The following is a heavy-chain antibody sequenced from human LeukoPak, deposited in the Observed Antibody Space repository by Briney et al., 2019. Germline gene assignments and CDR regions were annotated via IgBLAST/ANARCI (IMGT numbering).Heavy chain of an antibody. CDR3: ARAGSGRSPDWFDP. V-gene: IGHV3-23*01. CDR1: GFTFSSYG. Sequence: GGTLRLSCAASGFTFSSYGMSWVRQAPGKGLEWVSAISGSGGSTYYADSVKGRSTISRDNSKNTLYLQMNSLRAEDTAVYYCARAGSGRSPDWFDPWGQGTLVTVSS. D-gene: IGHD1-26*01. J-gene: IGHJ5*02. CDR2: ISGSGGST.